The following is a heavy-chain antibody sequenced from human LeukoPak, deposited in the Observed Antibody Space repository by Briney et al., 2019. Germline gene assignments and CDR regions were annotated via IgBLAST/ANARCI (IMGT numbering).Heavy chain of an antibody. V-gene: IGHV3-13*01. D-gene: IGHD3-3*01. J-gene: IGHJ3*01. CDR2: ISTAGDT. CDR1: GFAFSSYD. CDR3: AVGLRFLLV. Sequence: PGGSLRLSCAASGFAFSSYDMHWVRQATGKGLEWVSAISTAGDTYYPGSVKGRFTISRENAKNSLYLQMNSLRAGDTAVYYCAVGLRFLLVWGQGTMVTVSS.